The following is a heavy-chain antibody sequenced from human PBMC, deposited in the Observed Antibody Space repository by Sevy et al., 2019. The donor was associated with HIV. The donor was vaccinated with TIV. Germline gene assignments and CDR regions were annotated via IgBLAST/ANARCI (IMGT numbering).Heavy chain of an antibody. CDR2: IFYNGHI. D-gene: IGHD1-26*01. V-gene: IGHV4-59*08. J-gene: IGHJ4*02. CDR1: GGSITSLY. Sequence: SETLSLTCTVSGGSITSLYWNWIRQPPGKGLEWIANIFYNGHINYNPSLKSRVTLSLDTSKHQFCLRLSCVTAADTAMYYCAGENAWGRGYSWGQGTLVTVSS. CDR3: AGENAWGRGYS.